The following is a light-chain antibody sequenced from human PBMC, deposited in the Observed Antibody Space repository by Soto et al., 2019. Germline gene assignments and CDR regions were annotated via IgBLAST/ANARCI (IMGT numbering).Light chain of an antibody. CDR1: ERLSPVY. Sequence: EIVLTQSPGTLSLSPGERATLSYRASERLSPVYLAWYQQRPGQPPRLLIYGASNRATGIPDRFSGSGSGTEFTIIINRLEPEDVAIYYCRIYGGLHRIPVGQGKRLEIK. V-gene: IGKV3-20*01. J-gene: IGKJ5*01. CDR3: RIYGGLHRIP. CDR2: GAS.